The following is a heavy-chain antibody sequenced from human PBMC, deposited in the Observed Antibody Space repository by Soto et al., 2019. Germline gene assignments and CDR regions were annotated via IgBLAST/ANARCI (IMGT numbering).Heavy chain of an antibody. CDR1: GGSVSSGSYY. CDR3: ARDNRVLWFGEPLHNGMDV. CDR2: IYYSGST. D-gene: IGHD3-10*01. Sequence: SETLSLTCTVSGGSVSSGSYYWSWIRQPPGKGLEWIGYIYYSGSTNYNPSLKSRVTISVDTSKNQFSLKLSSVTAADTAVYYCARDNRVLWFGEPLHNGMDVWGQGTTVTVSS. V-gene: IGHV4-61*01. J-gene: IGHJ6*02.